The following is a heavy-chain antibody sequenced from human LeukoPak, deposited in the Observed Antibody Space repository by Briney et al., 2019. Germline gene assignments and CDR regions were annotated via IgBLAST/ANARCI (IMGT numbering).Heavy chain of an antibody. Sequence: GGSLRLSCAASGFTFSSYAMSWVRQAPGKGLEWVSAISGSGGSTYYADSVKGRFTISRDNSKNTLYLQMNSLRAEDTAVYYCAKSLTTVTTGGWYCELWGRGTLVTVSS. CDR3: AKSLTTVTTGGWYCEL. D-gene: IGHD4-17*01. CDR1: GFTFSSYA. CDR2: ISGSGGST. J-gene: IGHJ2*01. V-gene: IGHV3-23*01.